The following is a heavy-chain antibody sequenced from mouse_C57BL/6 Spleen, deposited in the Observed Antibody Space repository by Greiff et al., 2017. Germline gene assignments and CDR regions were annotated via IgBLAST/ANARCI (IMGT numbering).Heavy chain of an antibody. CDR2: ISSGSSTI. D-gene: IGHD2-4*01. CDR1: GFTFSDYG. V-gene: IGHV5-17*01. J-gene: IGHJ4*01. Sequence: EVKLMESGGGLVKPGGSLKLSCAASGFTFSDYGMHWVRQAPEKGLEWVAYISSGSSTINYADTVQGRFTISRDNAKNTLFLQMTSLRSEDTAMYYCANVYYDYDDYAMDYWGQGTSVTVSS. CDR3: ANVYYDYDDYAMDY.